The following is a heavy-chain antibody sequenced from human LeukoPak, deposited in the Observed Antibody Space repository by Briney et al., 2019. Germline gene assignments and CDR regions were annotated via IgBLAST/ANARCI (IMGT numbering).Heavy chain of an antibody. J-gene: IGHJ4*02. Sequence: MASETLSLTCSVSGGSISSISYYWGWIRQPPGKGLDWIRSIYYSGSTYYNPSLKSRVTISVDTSMNQFSLKLSSVTVADTAVYYCAIRYSCSWYGLDDYWGQGTLVTVSS. D-gene: IGHD6-13*01. CDR3: AIRYSCSWYGLDDY. CDR2: IYYSGST. V-gene: IGHV4-39*07. CDR1: GGSISSISYY.